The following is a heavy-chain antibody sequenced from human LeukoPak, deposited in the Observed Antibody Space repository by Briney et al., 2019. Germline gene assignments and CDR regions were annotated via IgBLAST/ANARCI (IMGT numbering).Heavy chain of an antibody. V-gene: IGHV3-7*01. J-gene: IGHJ4*02. CDR1: GFTFSSYW. CDR2: INQDGSEK. D-gene: IGHD3-3*01. Sequence: GGSLRLSCAASGFTFSSYWMTWVRQAPGKGLEWVANINQDGSEKYYVDSVEGRFTISRDSVKNSLYLQMTSVRADDTAMYYCVRDDYDFWSGYQRYFEFWGQGTLVTVSS. CDR3: VRDDYDFWSGYQRYFEF.